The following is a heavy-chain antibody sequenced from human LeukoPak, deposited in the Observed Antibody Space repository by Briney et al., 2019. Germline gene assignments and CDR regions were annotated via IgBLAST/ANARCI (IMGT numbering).Heavy chain of an antibody. D-gene: IGHD2-21*02. V-gene: IGHV6-1*01. Sequence: SQTLSLTCAISGDSVTTNSGAWNWIRQSPSRGLEWLARTYYRSKWYYAYAASVKSRITINPDTSKNQFSLHLNSVTPEDTAVYYCARGGGAYCGDDCRRTFDYWGQGTLVTVSS. CDR1: GDSVTTNSGA. CDR3: ARGGGAYCGDDCRRTFDY. J-gene: IGHJ4*02. CDR2: TYYRSKWYY.